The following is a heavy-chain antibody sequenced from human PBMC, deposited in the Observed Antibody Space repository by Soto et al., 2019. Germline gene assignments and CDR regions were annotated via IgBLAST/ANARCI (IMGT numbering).Heavy chain of an antibody. CDR1: EFSGNNND. J-gene: IGHJ4*02. CDR2: LSDSGGST. CDR3: AKGGGWLYYFDY. Sequence: RDSCGVAEFSGNNNDMSCVNKAPGKGLEWVSALSDSGGSTYYADSVKGRFTISRDNSKNTLYLQINSLRAEDTAIYYCAKGGGWLYYFDYWGPGTLVTVSS. D-gene: IGHD5-12*01. V-gene: IGHV3-23*01.